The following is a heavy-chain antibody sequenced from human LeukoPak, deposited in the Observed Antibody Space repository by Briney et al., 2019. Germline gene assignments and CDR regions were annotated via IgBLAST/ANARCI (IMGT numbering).Heavy chain of an antibody. D-gene: IGHD2-21*01. CDR1: GFTFSSYG. J-gene: IGHJ3*02. CDR2: ISYDGRDK. Sequence: GRSLRLSCAASGFTFSSYGMHWVRQAPGKGLEWVAGISYDGRDKYFADSVKGRFTVSRDNSKNTLYLQMNSLRAEDTAVYYCARDLSGGGCDIWGQGTMVTVSS. V-gene: IGHV3-30*03. CDR3: ARDLSGGGCDI.